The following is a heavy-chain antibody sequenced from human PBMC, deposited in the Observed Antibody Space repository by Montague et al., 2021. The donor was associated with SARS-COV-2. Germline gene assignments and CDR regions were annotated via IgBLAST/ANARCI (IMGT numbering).Heavy chain of an antibody. J-gene: IGHJ4*02. CDR3: ARHYDHSSRVDS. CDR1: GGSISSDY. Sequence: SETLSLTCTVSGGSISSDYWTWIRQPPGKGLEWIGFVYYRGNTYYNPSRRGRVTISVDTSSNHFSLSLSSVTAADTSSYYCARHYDHSSRVDSWGQGTLVTVSS. D-gene: IGHD3-16*01. V-gene: IGHV4-59*08. CDR2: VYYRGNT.